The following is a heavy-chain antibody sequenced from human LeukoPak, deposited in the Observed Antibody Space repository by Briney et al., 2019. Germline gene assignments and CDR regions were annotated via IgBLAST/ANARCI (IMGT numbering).Heavy chain of an antibody. V-gene: IGHV3-66*04. J-gene: IGHJ1*01. Sequence: GGSLRLSCVGSGFNVTTNNMYWVRQAPGKGLECVSTFLAGGLLDYADSVRDRFTISRDTSKNTLYLQMNSLSAEDTAVYYCGRRFCNSCPLDLWGQGTLVTVSS. CDR1: GFNVTTNN. D-gene: IGHD2-21*01. CDR3: GRRFCNSCPLDL. CDR2: FLAGGLL.